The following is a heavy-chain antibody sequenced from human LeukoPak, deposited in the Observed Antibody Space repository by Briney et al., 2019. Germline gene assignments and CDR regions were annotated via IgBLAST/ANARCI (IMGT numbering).Heavy chain of an antibody. V-gene: IGHV4-34*01. CDR1: GGSISTFY. Sequence: PSETLSLTCTVSGGSISTFYWSWLRQPPGKWLEWMGEINHIGSTNYNPSLKSRVTISVDSSKNQFSLKLSSVTAADTAVYYCARGAPDASIVVVVAATRHFDYWGQGTLVTVSS. CDR2: INHIGST. J-gene: IGHJ4*02. CDR3: ARGAPDASIVVVVAATRHFDY. D-gene: IGHD2-15*01.